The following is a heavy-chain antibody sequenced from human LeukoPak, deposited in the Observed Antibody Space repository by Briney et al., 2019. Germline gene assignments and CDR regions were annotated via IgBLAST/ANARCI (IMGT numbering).Heavy chain of an antibody. J-gene: IGHJ6*02. CDR3: ARAAAGTRYYYNGMDV. CDR1: GGSFSSSNW. Sequence: PSETLSLTCTVSGGSFSSSNWRGWVRQPPGKGLGWSGEIYHSGSTKYNPSLKSRVTISVDKSKNQFTLKLSSVTAADTAVYYCARAAAGTRYYYNGMDVWGQGTTVTVSS. CDR2: IYHSGST. V-gene: IGHV4-4*02. D-gene: IGHD6-13*01.